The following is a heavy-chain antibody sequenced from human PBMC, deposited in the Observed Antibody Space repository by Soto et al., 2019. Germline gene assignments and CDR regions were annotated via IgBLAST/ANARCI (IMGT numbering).Heavy chain of an antibody. V-gene: IGHV1-8*01. CDR1: GYTFTNYD. J-gene: IGHJ4*02. CDR3: ARGRGWRDY. Sequence: QVQLVQSGAEVKKPGASVKVSCKASGYTFTNYDINWVRQAPGQGLEWMGWMDPKSGNTDYAQKFQGRSTKTRNPSISTAYLEVSSLSFEDTAVYFCARGRGWRDYWGQGTLVTVSS. D-gene: IGHD2-15*01. CDR2: MDPKSGNT.